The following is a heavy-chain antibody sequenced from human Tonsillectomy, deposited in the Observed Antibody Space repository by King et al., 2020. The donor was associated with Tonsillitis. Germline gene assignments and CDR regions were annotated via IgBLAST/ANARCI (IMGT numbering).Heavy chain of an antibody. Sequence: VQLVESGGGVVQPGRSLRLSCAASGFTFSSYGMHWARPAPGKGLEWVAAIWYDGSNKYYVDSVKGRFTISRDNSKNLLYLQMDSLRAEDTAMYPCARSIQSANSDAFVIWGQGTMVTVSS. CDR3: ARSIQSANSDAFVI. V-gene: IGHV3-33*01. D-gene: IGHD2/OR15-2a*01. J-gene: IGHJ3*02. CDR1: GFTFSSYG. CDR2: IWYDGSNK.